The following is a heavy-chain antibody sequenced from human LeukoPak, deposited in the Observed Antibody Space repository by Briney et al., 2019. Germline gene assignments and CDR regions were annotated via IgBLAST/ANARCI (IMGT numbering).Heavy chain of an antibody. V-gene: IGHV3-7*03. CDR3: GKTTTGYSSGRNPAWPVDY. CDR2: MNQDGSAK. CDR1: GFTFSDSW. J-gene: IGHJ4*02. Sequence: GGSLRLSCAASGFTFSDSWMSWVRQAPGKGLEWVANMNQDGSAKGYVDSVKGRFTISRDNARNSLYLQMSSLRAEDTAVYYCGKTTTGYSSGRNPAWPVDYWGQGTLVTVSS. D-gene: IGHD6-19*01.